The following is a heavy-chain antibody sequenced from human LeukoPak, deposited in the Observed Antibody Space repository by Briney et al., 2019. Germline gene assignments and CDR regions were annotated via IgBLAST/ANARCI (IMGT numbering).Heavy chain of an antibody. CDR2: IRSKANSYAT. Sequence: GGSLRLSCAASGFTFSDSAMHWVRQASGKGLEWVGRIRSKANSYATAYAASVKGRFTISRDDSKNTAYLQMNSLRTEDTAVYYCTRHSVEYHRDYWGQGTLVTVSS. CDR3: TRHSVEYHRDY. J-gene: IGHJ4*02. CDR1: GFTFSDSA. V-gene: IGHV3-73*01. D-gene: IGHD6-6*01.